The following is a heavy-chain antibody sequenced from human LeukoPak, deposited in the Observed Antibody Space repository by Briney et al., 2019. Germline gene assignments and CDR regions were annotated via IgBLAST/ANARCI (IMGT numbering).Heavy chain of an antibody. J-gene: IGHJ4*02. V-gene: IGHV1-18*01. CDR2: ISAYNGNT. CDR3: ARSLGATGDY. Sequence: ASVKVSCKASGYTFFSYGISWVRQAPGQGLEWMGWISAYNGNTIYAQKLQGRVTMTTGTSTSTAYMDLRSLRSDDTAVYYCARSLGATGDYWGQGTLVTLSS. D-gene: IGHD1-26*01. CDR1: GYTFFSYG.